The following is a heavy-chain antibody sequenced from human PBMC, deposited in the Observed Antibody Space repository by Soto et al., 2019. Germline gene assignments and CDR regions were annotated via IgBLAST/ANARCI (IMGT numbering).Heavy chain of an antibody. CDR2: VNPNTGLT. Sequence: QVQLVQSGAEVKKPGASVKVSCQASGYTFTAFYMNWVRQAPGQGLEWMGWVNPNTGLTKYAQKFRDRVTMTRDTSINTAYMELSGLTSGDTAVYYCTTLRLDPWGQGTLVSVSS. CDR1: GYTFTAFY. CDR3: TTLRLDP. J-gene: IGHJ5*02. V-gene: IGHV1-2*02. D-gene: IGHD6-25*01.